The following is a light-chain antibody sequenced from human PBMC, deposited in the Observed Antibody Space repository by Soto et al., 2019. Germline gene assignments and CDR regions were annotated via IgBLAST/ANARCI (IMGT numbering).Light chain of an antibody. CDR1: QSLLHITGETF. J-gene: IGKJ5*01. CDR3: MQSTQLPPT. Sequence: DVVMTQSPLSLSVTPGQPASISCKSSQSLLHITGETFLFWYLQRPGQSPQLLIYEVSTRVSGVPDRFSGSGSGTDFTLEISRVETDDVGIYYCMQSTQLPPTFGQGTLLEI. V-gene: IGKV2D-29*02. CDR2: EVS.